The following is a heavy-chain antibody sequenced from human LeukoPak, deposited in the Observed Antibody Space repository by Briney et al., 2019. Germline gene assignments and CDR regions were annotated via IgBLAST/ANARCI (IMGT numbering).Heavy chain of an antibody. CDR2: ISGSGGST. CDR3: AKSGAGSTSLYYMDV. V-gene: IGHV3-23*01. CDR1: GFTFSSYA. D-gene: IGHD2-2*01. J-gene: IGHJ6*03. Sequence: PGGSLRLSCAASGFTFSSYAMSWVRQAPGKGLEWVSAISGSGGSTYYADSVKGRFTISRDNSKNTLYLQMNSLRAEDTAVYYCAKSGAGSTSLYYMDVWGKGTTVTVSS.